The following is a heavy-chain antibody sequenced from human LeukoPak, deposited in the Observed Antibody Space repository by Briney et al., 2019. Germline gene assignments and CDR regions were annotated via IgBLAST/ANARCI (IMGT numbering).Heavy chain of an antibody. J-gene: IGHJ6*02. Sequence: PGGSLRLSCAASGFTFSNYGMHWVRQAPGKGLEWVAVIWYDGSNKYYADSVKGRFTISRDNSKNTLYLQMNSLRAEDTAVYYCARGGEPPHYYYGMDVWGQGTTVTVSS. V-gene: IGHV3-33*01. D-gene: IGHD1-14*01. CDR3: ARGGEPPHYYYGMDV. CDR2: IWYDGSNK. CDR1: GFTFSNYG.